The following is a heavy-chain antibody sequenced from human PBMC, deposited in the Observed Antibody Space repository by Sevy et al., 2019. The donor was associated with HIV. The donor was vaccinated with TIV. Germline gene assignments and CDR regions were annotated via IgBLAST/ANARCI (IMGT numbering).Heavy chain of an antibody. CDR2: IKQDGIQT. V-gene: IGHV3-7*01. CDR3: ASWTVGATGGVFDY. Sequence: GGSLRLSCAGSGFTFRSYWMSWVRQAPGKGLEWVANIKQDGIQTYYVDSVKGRFTISRDNAKNSLYLQMNSLRAEDTAVYYCASWTVGATGGVFDYWGQGTLVTVSS. J-gene: IGHJ4*02. D-gene: IGHD1-26*01. CDR1: GFTFRSYW.